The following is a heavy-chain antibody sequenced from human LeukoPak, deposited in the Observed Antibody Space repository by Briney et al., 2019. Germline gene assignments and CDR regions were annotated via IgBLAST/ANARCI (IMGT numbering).Heavy chain of an antibody. CDR2: INPNSGGT. Sequence: ASVKVSCKASGYTFTGYYMHWVRQAPEQGLEWMGWINPNSGGTNYAQKFQGRVTMTRDTSISTAYMELSRLRSDDTAVYYCARDLVVVPAAIHTPINWFDPWGQGTLVTVSS. V-gene: IGHV1-2*02. D-gene: IGHD2-2*02. CDR1: GYTFTGYY. J-gene: IGHJ5*02. CDR3: ARDLVVVPAAIHTPINWFDP.